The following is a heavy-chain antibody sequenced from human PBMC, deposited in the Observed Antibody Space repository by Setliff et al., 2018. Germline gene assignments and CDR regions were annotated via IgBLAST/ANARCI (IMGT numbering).Heavy chain of an antibody. Sequence: SLRLSCAASGFTFSHYPMHWVRQAPGKGLEWVAVILHDGSNEYYADSVKGRFTISRDNAKDSLYLQMNSLRAEDTAVYYCARDQGSYGYRAFDSWGQGALVTVSS. D-gene: IGHD3-16*01. CDR2: ILHDGSNE. CDR3: ARDQGSYGYRAFDS. V-gene: IGHV3-30*04. J-gene: IGHJ4*02. CDR1: GFTFSHYP.